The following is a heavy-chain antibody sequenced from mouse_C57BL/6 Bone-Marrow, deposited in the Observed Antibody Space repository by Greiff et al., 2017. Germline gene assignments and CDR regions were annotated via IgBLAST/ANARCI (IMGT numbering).Heavy chain of an antibody. J-gene: IGHJ1*03. CDR2: IYPGSGST. CDR3: ARPYYSNYWYFDV. D-gene: IGHD2-5*01. V-gene: IGHV1-55*01. CDR1: GYTFTSYW. Sequence: QVQLQQPGAELVKPGASVKMSCKASGYTFTSYWITWVQQSPGQGLEWIGDIYPGSGSTNYNEKFKSKATLPVDTSSSTAYMQLSSLTSEDSSVYYCARPYYSNYWYFDVWGTGTTVTVSS.